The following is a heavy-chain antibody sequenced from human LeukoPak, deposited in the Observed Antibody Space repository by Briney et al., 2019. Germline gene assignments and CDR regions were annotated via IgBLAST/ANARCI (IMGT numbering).Heavy chain of an antibody. V-gene: IGHV1-8*03. Sequence: ASVKVSCKASGYTFTSYDINWVRQATGQGLEWMGWMNPNSGNTGYAQKFQGRVTITADKSTSTAYMELSSLRSEDTAVYYCARSYGSGSYPPLWYWGQGTLVTVSS. CDR1: GYTFTSYD. D-gene: IGHD3-10*01. J-gene: IGHJ4*02. CDR3: ARSYGSGSYPPLWY. CDR2: MNPNSGNT.